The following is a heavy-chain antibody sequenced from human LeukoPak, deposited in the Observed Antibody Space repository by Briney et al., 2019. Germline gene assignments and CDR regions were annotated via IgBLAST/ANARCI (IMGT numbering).Heavy chain of an antibody. D-gene: IGHD3-22*01. CDR1: GFTFSSYW. Sequence: GGSLRLSCAASGFTFSSYWMSWVRQAPGKGLEWVSTISGSGGSTYYADSVKGRFTISRDNSKNTLYLQMNSLRAEDTAVYYCARVLHKRNYDSSDYYGYWGQGTLVTVSS. V-gene: IGHV3-23*01. CDR3: ARVLHKRNYDSSDYYGY. J-gene: IGHJ4*02. CDR2: ISGSGGST.